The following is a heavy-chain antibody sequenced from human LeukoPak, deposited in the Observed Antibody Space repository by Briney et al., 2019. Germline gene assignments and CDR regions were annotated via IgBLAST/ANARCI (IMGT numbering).Heavy chain of an antibody. CDR1: GFTFSNYG. D-gene: IGHD2-15*01. CDR2: IRSGGINK. CDR3: AKDLRSDGTYYDY. Sequence: GGSLRLPCEASGFTFSNYGMHWVRQAPGKGLEWVAFIRSGGINKYYADSVKGRFTISRDNSQNPLFLQMNSLRAEDTALYYCAKDLRSDGTYYDYWGQGTLVTVSP. J-gene: IGHJ4*02. V-gene: IGHV3-30*02.